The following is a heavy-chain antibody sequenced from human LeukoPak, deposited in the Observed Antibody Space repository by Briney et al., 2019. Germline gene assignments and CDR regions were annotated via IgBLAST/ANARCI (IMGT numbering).Heavy chain of an antibody. Sequence: PGGSLRLSCAASGFTFSNYAMSWVRQAPGKGLEWVSAISGSGDNTYYADSVKGRFTISRDNSKNTLYLQVNSLRAEDTAVYYCAREIIGYCSGGSCYGGVFDYWGQGTLVTVSS. CDR2: ISGSGDNT. V-gene: IGHV3-23*01. D-gene: IGHD2-15*01. J-gene: IGHJ4*02. CDR1: GFTFSNYA. CDR3: AREIIGYCSGGSCYGGVFDY.